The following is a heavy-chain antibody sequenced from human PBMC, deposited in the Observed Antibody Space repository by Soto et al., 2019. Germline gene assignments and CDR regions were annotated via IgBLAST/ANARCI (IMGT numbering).Heavy chain of an antibody. CDR3: ARTYCTTTACQAHGIDV. D-gene: IGHD4-4*01. CDR1: GGSISSSNW. V-gene: IGHV4-4*02. J-gene: IGHJ6*02. Sequence: SETLSLTCAVSGGSISSSNWWSWVRQPPGKGLEWIGEIYHSGSTNYNPSLKSRVTISVDKSKNQFSLKLSSVTAADTAVYFCARTYCTTTACQAHGIDVWGQGTTVTVSS. CDR2: IYHSGST.